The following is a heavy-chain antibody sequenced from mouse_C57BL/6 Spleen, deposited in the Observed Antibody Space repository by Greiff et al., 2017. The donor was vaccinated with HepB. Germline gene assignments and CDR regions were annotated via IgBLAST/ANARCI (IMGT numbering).Heavy chain of an antibody. CDR2: IYPGDGDT. J-gene: IGHJ2*01. Sequence: QVQLQQSGPELVKPGASVKISCKASGYAFSSSWMNWVKQRPGKGLEWIGRIYPGDGDTNYNGKFKGKATLTADKSSSTAYMQLSSLTSEDSAVYFCARGDGYYNDYWGQGTTLTVSS. CDR1: GYAFSSSW. D-gene: IGHD2-3*01. V-gene: IGHV1-82*01. CDR3: ARGDGYYNDY.